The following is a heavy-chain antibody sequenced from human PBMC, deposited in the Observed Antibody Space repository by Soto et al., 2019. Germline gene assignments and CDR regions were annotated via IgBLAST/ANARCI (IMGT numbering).Heavy chain of an antibody. J-gene: IGHJ6*03. V-gene: IGHV3-48*01. CDR1: GFTFSSYS. CDR3: ARGSLLTVWSNSYYYMDV. CDR2: ISSSSSTI. Sequence: EVQLVESGGGLVQPGGSLRLSCAASGFTFSSYSMNWVRQAPGKGLEWVSYISSSSSTIYYADSVKGRFTISRDNAKNSLYLQMNSLRAEDTAVYYCARGSLLTVWSNSYYYMDVLCKEPTVTVSS. D-gene: IGHD3-10*01.